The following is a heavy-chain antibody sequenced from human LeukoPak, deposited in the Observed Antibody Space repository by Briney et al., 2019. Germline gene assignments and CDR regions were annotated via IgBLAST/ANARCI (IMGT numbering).Heavy chain of an antibody. CDR3: ARLTYYYGMDV. V-gene: IGHV4-34*01. J-gene: IGHJ6*02. CDR2: INHSGST. CDR1: GGSFSGYY. Sequence: SETLSLTCAVYGGSFSGYYWSWIRQPPGKGLEWIGEINHSGSTNYNPSLKSRLTISVDTSKNQFSLKLSSVTAADTAVYYCARLTYYYGMDVWGQGTTVTVSS.